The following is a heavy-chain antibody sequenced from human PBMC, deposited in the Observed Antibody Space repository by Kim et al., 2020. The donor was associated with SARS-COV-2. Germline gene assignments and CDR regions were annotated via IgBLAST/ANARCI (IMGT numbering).Heavy chain of an antibody. V-gene: IGHV3-64D*09. CDR3: VKSRCTSVNTGDWFDP. D-gene: IGHD4-17*01. CDR1: GVTLSSHA. CDR2: ISSNGGSS. J-gene: IGHJ5*02. Sequence: GGSLRLSCSASGVTLSSHAMHWVRQAPGKEVEYVSGISSNGGSSYYPDSVKGRFTISRDNSKNVLYLQMSSLRIDDTAVYYCVKSRCTSVNTGDWFDPWG.